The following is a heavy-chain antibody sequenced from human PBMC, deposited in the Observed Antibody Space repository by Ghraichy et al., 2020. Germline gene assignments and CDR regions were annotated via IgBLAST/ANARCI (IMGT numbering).Heavy chain of an antibody. CDR1: GITSSTFW. CDR3: ATKAYSSGWIDY. CDR2: IRQDGSLK. J-gene: IGHJ4*02. V-gene: IGHV3-7*01. D-gene: IGHD6-19*01. Sequence: GSLRLACAASGITSSTFWMGWARQAPDKGLEWVAAIRQDGSLKEYMASVRGRFTISSGNTKNSVSLEMNSLRAEDTAIYYCATKAYSSGWIDYWGQETLVTVSS.